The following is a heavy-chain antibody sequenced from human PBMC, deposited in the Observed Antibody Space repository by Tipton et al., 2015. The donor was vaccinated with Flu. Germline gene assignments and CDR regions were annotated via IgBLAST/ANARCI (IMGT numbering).Heavy chain of an antibody. V-gene: IGHV4-34*01. CDR1: GGSFSGYY. CDR3: ARGAGFIYYFDY. Sequence: TLSLTCAVYGGSFSGYYWSWIRQPPGKGLEWIGEINHSGTTNYNPSLKSRVTISVDTSKKQFSLKLSSVTAADTAVYHCARGAGFIYYFDYWGQGTLVTVSS. D-gene: IGHD6-13*01. CDR2: INHSGTT. J-gene: IGHJ4*02.